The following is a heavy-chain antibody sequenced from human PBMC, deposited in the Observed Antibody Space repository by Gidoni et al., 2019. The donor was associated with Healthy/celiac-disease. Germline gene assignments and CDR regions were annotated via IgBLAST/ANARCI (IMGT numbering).Heavy chain of an antibody. J-gene: IGHJ4*02. CDR2: IYYSGST. V-gene: IGHV4-59*01. CDR1: GGSISSYY. D-gene: IGHD6-13*01. Sequence: QVQLQESGPGLVKPPVTLSLTCTVSGGSISSYYWSWIRQPPGKGLEWIGYIYYSGSTNYNPSLKSRVTISVDTSKNQFSLKLSSVTAADTAVYYCARGEQQVLEYYFDYWGQGTLVTVSS. CDR3: ARGEQQVLEYYFDY.